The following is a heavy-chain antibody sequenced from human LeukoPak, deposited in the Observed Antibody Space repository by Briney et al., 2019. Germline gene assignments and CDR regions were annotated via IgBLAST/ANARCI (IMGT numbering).Heavy chain of an antibody. Sequence: ASVNVSCKAAGYTFTRYGISWVGQAAGQGLEWMGWISAYNGNTNHAQKLHGRVTMITGTSTTTAYMDLRSLRSDDTAVYYCARDSVYYGSGRYYSSGGENWFDPWGQGSLITVSS. CDR3: ARDSVYYGSGRYYSSGGENWFDP. V-gene: IGHV1-18*01. CDR1: GYTFTRYG. D-gene: IGHD3-10*01. CDR2: ISAYNGNT. J-gene: IGHJ5*02.